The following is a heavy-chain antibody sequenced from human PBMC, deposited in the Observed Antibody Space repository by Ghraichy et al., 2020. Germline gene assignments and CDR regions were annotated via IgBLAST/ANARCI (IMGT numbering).Heavy chain of an antibody. J-gene: IGHJ2*01. D-gene: IGHD4-17*01. Sequence: SVKVSCKASGGTFSNYPISWVRQAPGQGLEWMGAIIPVFDTANYAQKFQGRITITADESTSTVSMELSSLRSEDTAVYYCARGREAVTSYWYFDLWGRGTLVTVSS. CDR3: ARGREAVTSYWYFDL. V-gene: IGHV1-69*01. CDR1: GGTFSNYP. CDR2: IIPVFDTA.